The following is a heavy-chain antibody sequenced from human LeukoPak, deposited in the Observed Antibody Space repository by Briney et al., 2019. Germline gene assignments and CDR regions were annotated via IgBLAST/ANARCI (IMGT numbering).Heavy chain of an antibody. J-gene: IGHJ3*02. CDR3: AREQYTSSSHDAFDI. CDR1: GGSINSGIYY. Sequence: PSETLSLTCTVSGGSINSGIYYWTWIRQPAGKGLEWIGRIYTTGSTNYNPSLRSRVTISVDTSKNQFSLKLRSVTAVDTAVYFCAREQYTSSSHDAFDIWGQGTMVTVSS. CDR2: IYTTGST. D-gene: IGHD6-6*01. V-gene: IGHV4-61*02.